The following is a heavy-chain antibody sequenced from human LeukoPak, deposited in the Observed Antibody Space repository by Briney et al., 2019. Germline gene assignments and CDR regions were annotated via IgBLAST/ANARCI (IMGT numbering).Heavy chain of an antibody. CDR3: ARRIVGATNYFDP. CDR2: IYHSGST. Sequence: SETLSLTCTVSGYSISIGYYWGWIRQSPGKGLEWIGSIYHSGSTYYNPSLKSRVTISVDTSKNQFSLKLSSVTAADTAVYFCARRIVGATNYFDPWGQGILVTVSS. D-gene: IGHD1-26*01. CDR1: GYSISIGYY. J-gene: IGHJ5*02. V-gene: IGHV4-38-2*02.